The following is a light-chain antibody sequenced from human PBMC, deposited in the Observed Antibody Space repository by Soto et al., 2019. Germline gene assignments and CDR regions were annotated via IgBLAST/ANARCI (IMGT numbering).Light chain of an antibody. V-gene: IGKV1-5*01. CDR2: HAS. J-gene: IGKJ1*01. Sequence: DIQMTQSPSTLAASIGDTVTVAFRASQGISNWLAWYQQKPGKAPKLLIFHASSLESGVPSRFSGSGSGTEFTLTISSLQSDDFATYYCQQYSSYPTFGQGIKVDI. CDR1: QGISNW. CDR3: QQYSSYPT.